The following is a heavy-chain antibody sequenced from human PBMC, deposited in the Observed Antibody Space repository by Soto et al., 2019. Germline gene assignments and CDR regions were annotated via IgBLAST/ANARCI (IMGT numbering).Heavy chain of an antibody. V-gene: IGHV3-23*01. J-gene: IGHJ4*02. CDR2: SGGTDGRT. CDR1: GFAFTSYA. D-gene: IGHD6-13*01. CDR3: AKNANLGSSWDNHFDY. Sequence: EVQLLESGGGLVQPGGSLRLSCAASGFAFTSYAMGWVRQAPGKGLEWVSVSGGTDGRTHYADSVRGRFTISRDDSKSTVYLQMDSLRAEDTAVYFCAKNANLGSSWDNHFDYWGQGTLVTVSS.